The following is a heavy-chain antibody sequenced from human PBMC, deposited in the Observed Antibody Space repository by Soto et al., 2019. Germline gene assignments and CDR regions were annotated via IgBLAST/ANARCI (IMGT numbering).Heavy chain of an antibody. J-gene: IGHJ4*02. D-gene: IGHD6-6*01. CDR1: GGTFSSYA. V-gene: IGHV1-69*01. CDR3: ARAYSSSSNFYFDY. Sequence: QVQLVQSGAEVKKPGSSVKVSCKASGGTFSSYAISWMRQAPGQGLDWMGGIIPIFGTANYAQKFQGRVTITADESTSTAYMELSSLRSEDTAVYYCARAYSSSSNFYFDYWGQGTLVTVSS. CDR2: IIPIFGTA.